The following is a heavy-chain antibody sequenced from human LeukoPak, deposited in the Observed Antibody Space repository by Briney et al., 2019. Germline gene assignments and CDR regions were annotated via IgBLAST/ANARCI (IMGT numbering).Heavy chain of an antibody. V-gene: IGHV1-2*02. D-gene: IGHD3-10*01. CDR3: ARGPWLGALGNWFDP. CDR2: INPNRGGT. CDR1: GYTFTDYY. Sequence: ASVKVSCKASGYTFTDYYINWIRQAPGQGLEWMGWINPNRGGTSYAQNFQGRVTMTRDTPITTAYMELSRLRSDDTAVYYCARGPWLGALGNWFDPWGQGTLVTVSS. J-gene: IGHJ5*02.